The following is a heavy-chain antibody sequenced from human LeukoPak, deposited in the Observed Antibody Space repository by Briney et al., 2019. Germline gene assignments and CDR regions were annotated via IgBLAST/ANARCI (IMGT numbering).Heavy chain of an antibody. V-gene: IGHV3-7*01. Sequence: GSLRLSCAASGFTFSSYWMSWVRQAPGKGLEWVANVKQDGSEKYYVDSVRGRFIISRDNAKNSLYLQMNSLRAEDTALYYCTRRSGNDYWGQGTLVTVSS. CDR1: GFTFSSYW. CDR3: TRRSGNDY. CDR2: VKQDGSEK. J-gene: IGHJ4*02. D-gene: IGHD4-23*01.